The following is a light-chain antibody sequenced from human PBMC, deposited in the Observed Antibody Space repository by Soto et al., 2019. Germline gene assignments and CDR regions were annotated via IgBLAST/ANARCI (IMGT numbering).Light chain of an antibody. J-gene: IGKJ1*01. Sequence: DIQVTQSPSSLSASVGDRVTITCQASQDITNYLNWYQQKPGKAPKLLIYDASNLETGVPSRFSGSGSGTEFTLTISSLQPDDFATYYCQQYSSYRTFGQGTKVEIK. V-gene: IGKV1-33*01. CDR3: QQYSSYRT. CDR2: DAS. CDR1: QDITNY.